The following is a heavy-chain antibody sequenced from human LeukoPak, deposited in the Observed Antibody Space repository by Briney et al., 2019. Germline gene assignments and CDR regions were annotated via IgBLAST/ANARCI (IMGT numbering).Heavy chain of an antibody. D-gene: IGHD4-17*01. J-gene: IGHJ4*02. CDR1: GFTFSTYG. V-gene: IGHV3-30*03. CDR2: ISYDGSNK. Sequence: PGGSLRLSCAASGFTFSTYGMHWVRQAPGKGLEWVAVISYDGSNKYYADSVKGRFTISRDNSKNTLYLQMNSLRAEDTAVYYCARDSSATIYGDYVPHYFDYWGQGTLVTVSS. CDR3: ARDSSATIYGDYVPHYFDY.